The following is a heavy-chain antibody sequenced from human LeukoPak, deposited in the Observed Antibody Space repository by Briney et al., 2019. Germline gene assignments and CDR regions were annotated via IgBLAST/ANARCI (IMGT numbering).Heavy chain of an antibody. CDR2: IRNKVNSYTT. D-gene: IGHD5-18*01. J-gene: IGHJ6*03. Sequence: PGGSLRLSCAASGFISSDHYMDWVRQAPGKGLEWVGRIRNKVNSYTTEYAASVRGRFTVSRDDLRNSLDLQMNSLKTEDTAVYYCTRGGSAVTDYYYHMDVWGQGTTVTVS. CDR3: TRGGSAVTDYYYHMDV. CDR1: GFISSDHY. V-gene: IGHV3-72*01.